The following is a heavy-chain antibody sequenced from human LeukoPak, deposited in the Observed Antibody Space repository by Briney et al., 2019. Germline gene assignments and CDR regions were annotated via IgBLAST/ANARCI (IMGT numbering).Heavy chain of an antibody. CDR2: IKQDGSET. CDR3: AKDNYDYVWGSYFGYYYMDV. J-gene: IGHJ6*03. Sequence: PGGSLRLSCAASGFSFSGYWMTWVRQAPGEGLEWVANIKQDGSETYYVDSVKGRFTISRDNAKNSLYLQMNSLRAEDTAVYYCAKDNYDYVWGSYFGYYYMDVWGKGTTVTVSS. V-gene: IGHV3-7*01. D-gene: IGHD3-16*01. CDR1: GFSFSGYW.